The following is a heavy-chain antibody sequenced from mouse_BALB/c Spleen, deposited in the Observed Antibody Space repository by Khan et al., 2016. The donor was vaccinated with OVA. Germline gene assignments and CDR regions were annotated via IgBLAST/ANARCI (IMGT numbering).Heavy chain of an antibody. Sequence: DLVKPGASVNLSCKASGYTFTSYWINWIKQRPGQGLEWIGRIAPGSSNAYYNDMFKDKATLTVDTSSSTAYIQLSSLSSEDSAVYFCAMENYYGRSCYAMDYWGQGTSVTVSS. CDR2: IAPGSSNA. D-gene: IGHD1-1*01. CDR1: GYTFTSYW. V-gene: IGHV1S41*01. J-gene: IGHJ4*01. CDR3: AMENYYGRSCYAMDY.